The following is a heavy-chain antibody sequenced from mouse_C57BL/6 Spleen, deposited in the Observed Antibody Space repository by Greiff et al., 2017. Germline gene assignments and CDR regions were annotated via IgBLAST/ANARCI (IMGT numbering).Heavy chain of an antibody. J-gene: IGHJ1*03. V-gene: IGHV1-15*01. CDR2: IDPEPGGT. D-gene: IGHD1-1*02. CDR1: GYTFTDYE. CDR3: TRREDWIPRWFDV. Sequence: QVQLQQSGAELVRPGASVTLSCKASGYTFTDYEMHWVKQTPVHGLEWIGAIDPEPGGTAYNQKFKGKAILTADKSSSTAYMQLRSLTSEDSAVYYCTRREDWIPRWFDVWGTGTTVTVSS.